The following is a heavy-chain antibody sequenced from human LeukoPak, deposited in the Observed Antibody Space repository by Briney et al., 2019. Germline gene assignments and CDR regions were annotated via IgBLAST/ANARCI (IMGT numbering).Heavy chain of an antibody. CDR3: AKDRGGSYSNYNWFDP. CDR1: GYTFTSYY. Sequence: ASVKVSCKASGYTFTSYYIHWVRQAPGQGLEWMGIINPSGGSTTYAQKFHGRVTMTRDMSTRTLYMELSSLRAEDTALYYCAKDRGGSYSNYNWFDPWGQGTLVTVSS. V-gene: IGHV1-46*01. CDR2: INPSGGST. J-gene: IGHJ5*02. D-gene: IGHD1-26*01.